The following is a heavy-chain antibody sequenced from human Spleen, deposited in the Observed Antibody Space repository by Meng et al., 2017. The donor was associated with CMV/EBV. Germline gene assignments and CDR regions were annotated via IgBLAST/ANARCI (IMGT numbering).Heavy chain of an antibody. CDR1: GYTFTGYY. D-gene: IGHD3-3*01. CDR2: INPNSGGT. V-gene: IGHV1-2*02. J-gene: IGHJ4*02. Sequence: ASVQVSCKASGYTFTGYYMHWVRQAPGQGLEWMGWINPNSGGTNYAQKFQGRVTMTRDTSISTAYMELSRLRSDDTAVYYCARNKERFLDSGSDYWGQGTLVTVSS. CDR3: ARNKERFLDSGSDY.